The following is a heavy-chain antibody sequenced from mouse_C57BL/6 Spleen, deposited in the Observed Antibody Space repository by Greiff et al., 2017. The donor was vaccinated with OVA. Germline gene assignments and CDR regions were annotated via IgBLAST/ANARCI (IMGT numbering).Heavy chain of an antibody. Sequence: EVMLVESGGGLVKPGGSLKLSCAASGFTFSDYGMHWVRQAPEKGLEWVAYISSGSSTIYYADTVKGRFTISRDNAKNTLFLQMTSLRSEDTAMYYCATLRPLYWYFDVWGTGTTVTVSS. J-gene: IGHJ1*03. D-gene: IGHD1-2*01. CDR2: ISSGSSTI. CDR3: ATLRPLYWYFDV. V-gene: IGHV5-17*01. CDR1: GFTFSDYG.